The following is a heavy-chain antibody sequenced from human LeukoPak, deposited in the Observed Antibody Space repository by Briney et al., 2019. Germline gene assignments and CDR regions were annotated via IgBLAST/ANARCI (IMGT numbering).Heavy chain of an antibody. CDR3: VNYGMDV. CDR1: GFPFSMYP. V-gene: IGHV3-64*01. CDR2: ISSDGGIT. Sequence: GGPLRLSGAASGFPFSMYPMHGVRQAPGKIMEYVSAISSDGGITYYAHSVKGRFTISRDNSKNTLYLQMGSLRAEDMAVYYCVNYGMDVWGQGTTVTVSS. J-gene: IGHJ6*02.